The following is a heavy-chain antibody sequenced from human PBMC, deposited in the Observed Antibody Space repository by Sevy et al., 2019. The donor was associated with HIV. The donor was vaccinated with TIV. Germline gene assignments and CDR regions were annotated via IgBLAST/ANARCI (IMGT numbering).Heavy chain of an antibody. CDR1: GYTFNNYY. CDR2: INPSSIST. J-gene: IGHJ4*02. V-gene: IGHV1-46*03. D-gene: IGHD6-13*01. Sequence: ASVKVSCKASGYTFNNYYLHWVRQAPGQGLEWMGVINPSSISTPYAQKFQGRVTMTRDTSTSTVYLELSGLRAEDTAVYYCGRGDGTGRDFDYWGQGTLVTVSS. CDR3: GRGDGTGRDFDY.